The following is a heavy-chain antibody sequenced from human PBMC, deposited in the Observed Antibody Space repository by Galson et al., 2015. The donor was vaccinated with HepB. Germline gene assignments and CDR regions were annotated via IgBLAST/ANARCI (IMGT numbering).Heavy chain of an antibody. CDR3: ARVPPRATGTTGESY. Sequence: QSGAEVKKPGESLKISCKASGYTFTSYDINWVRQATGQGLEWMGWMKPNSGNTGYAQKFQGRVTMTRNTSISTAYMELSSLRSEDTAVYYCARVPPRATGTTGESYWGQGTLVTVSS. D-gene: IGHD1-1*01. CDR1: GYTFTSYD. CDR2: MKPNSGNT. J-gene: IGHJ4*02. V-gene: IGHV1-8*01.